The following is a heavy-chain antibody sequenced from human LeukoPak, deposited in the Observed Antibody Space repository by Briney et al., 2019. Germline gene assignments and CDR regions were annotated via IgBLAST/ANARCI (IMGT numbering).Heavy chain of an antibody. CDR1: GYTFTSYY. Sequence: ASVKVSCKASGYTFTSYYMHWVRQAPGQGLEWMGIINPRGGSTSYAQKFQGRVTMTRDTSTSTVYMELSSLRSEDTAVYYCAKDADTAMEAWYFDLWGRGTLVTASS. CDR2: INPRGGST. V-gene: IGHV1-46*01. CDR3: AKDADTAMEAWYFDL. J-gene: IGHJ2*01. D-gene: IGHD5-18*01.